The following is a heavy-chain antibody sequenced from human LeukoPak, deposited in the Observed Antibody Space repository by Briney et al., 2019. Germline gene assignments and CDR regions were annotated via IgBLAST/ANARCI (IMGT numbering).Heavy chain of an antibody. CDR2: ISWNSGSI. V-gene: IGHV3-9*01. CDR1: GFTFDDYA. Sequence: GRSLRLSCAASGFTFDDYAMHWVRQAPGKGLEWVSGISWNSGSIGYADSVKGRFTISRDNAKNSLYLQMSSLRAEDTALYYCAKDMGIAVSTPTGFDYWGQGTLVTVSS. J-gene: IGHJ4*02. D-gene: IGHD6-19*01. CDR3: AKDMGIAVSTPTGFDY.